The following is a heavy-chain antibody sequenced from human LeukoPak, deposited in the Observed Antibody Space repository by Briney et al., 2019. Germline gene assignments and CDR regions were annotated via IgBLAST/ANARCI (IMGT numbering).Heavy chain of an antibody. J-gene: IGHJ3*02. CDR3: ARVRGFGVAVTRPLDAFDI. V-gene: IGHV1-69*13. CDR2: ILPISGTA. CDR1: GGTFSSYA. Sequence: SVKVSCKASGGTFSSYAISWVRQAPGQGLEWMGGILPISGTANYAQKFQGRVTITADESTSTAYMELSSLRSEDTAVYYCARVRGFGVAVTRPLDAFDIWGQGTMVTVSS. D-gene: IGHD3-3*01.